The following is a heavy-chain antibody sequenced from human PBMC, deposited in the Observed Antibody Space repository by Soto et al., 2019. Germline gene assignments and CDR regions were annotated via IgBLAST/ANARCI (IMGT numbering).Heavy chain of an antibody. J-gene: IGHJ6*02. D-gene: IGHD3-22*01. CDR1: XXXXSXXX. CDR3: ETGGDYDSSGYRGSPHCYFVMVV. CDR2: ISSSSSYI. Sequence: GGSLRLXXAAXXXXXSXXXMNWVRQAPGKGLEWVSSISSSSSYIYYADSVKGRFTISRDNAKNSLYLQLNSLRAEDTAVYSCETGGDYDSSGYRGSPHCYFVMVVWGQGTTVTVS. V-gene: IGHV3-21*01.